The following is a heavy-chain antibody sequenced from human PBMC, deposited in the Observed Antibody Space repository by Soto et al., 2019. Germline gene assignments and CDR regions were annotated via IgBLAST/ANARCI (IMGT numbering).Heavy chain of an antibody. J-gene: IGHJ4*02. D-gene: IGHD6-6*01. Sequence: SETLSLTCTVPGGSVNIGTYYWSWIRQPPGRGLEWIGFIYYAGSTKYNPSLNSRVTISVDTSKNQFSLRLSSVTAADTAVYYCARSSIAPRLFMYPFDYWGQGTLVTVSS. CDR1: GGSVNIGTYY. CDR2: IYYAGST. CDR3: ARSSIAPRLFMYPFDY. V-gene: IGHV4-61*01.